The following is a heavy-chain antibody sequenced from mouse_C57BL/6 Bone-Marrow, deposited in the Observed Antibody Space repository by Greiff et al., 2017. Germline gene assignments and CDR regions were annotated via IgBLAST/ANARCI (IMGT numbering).Heavy chain of an antibody. CDR3: ARVPVTTVVEGDYAMDY. V-gene: IGHV5-16*01. J-gene: IGHJ4*01. Sequence: EVKVVESEGGLVQPGSSMKLSCTASGFTFSDYYMAWVRQVPEKGLEWVANINYDGSSTYYLDSLKSRFIISRDNAKNILYLQMSSLKSEDTATYYCARVPVTTVVEGDYAMDYWGQGTSVTVSS. D-gene: IGHD1-1*01. CDR1: GFTFSDYY. CDR2: INYDGSST.